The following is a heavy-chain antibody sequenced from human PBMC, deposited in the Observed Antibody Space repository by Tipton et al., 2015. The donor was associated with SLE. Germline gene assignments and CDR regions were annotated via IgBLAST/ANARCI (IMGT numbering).Heavy chain of an antibody. Sequence: SLRLSCAASGFTVSSNYMSWVRQAPGKGLEWVSVIYSGGSTYYADSVKGRFTISRDNSKNTLYLQMNSLRVEDTAVYYCARDRGSGWFDFDYWGQGTLVTVSS. J-gene: IGHJ4*02. CDR3: ARDRGSGWFDFDY. CDR2: IYSGGST. CDR1: GFTVSSNY. D-gene: IGHD6-19*01. V-gene: IGHV3-53*05.